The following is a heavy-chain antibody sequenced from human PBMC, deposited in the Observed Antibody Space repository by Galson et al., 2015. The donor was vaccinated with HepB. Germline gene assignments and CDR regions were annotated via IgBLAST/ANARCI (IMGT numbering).Heavy chain of an antibody. CDR1: GYSFTSYW. Sequence: SGAEVKKPGASLKISCKGSGYSFTSYWIGWVRQMPGKGLEWMGIIYPGDSDTRYSPSFKGQVTISADKSNSTAYLQWSSLKASDTAMYYCARLGVVVAATPGGADYWGQGTLVTVSS. CDR3: ARLGVVVAATPGGADY. D-gene: IGHD2-15*01. V-gene: IGHV5-51*03. CDR2: IYPGDSDT. J-gene: IGHJ4*02.